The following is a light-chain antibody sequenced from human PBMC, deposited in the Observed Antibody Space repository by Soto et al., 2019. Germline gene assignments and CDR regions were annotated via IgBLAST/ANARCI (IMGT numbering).Light chain of an antibody. J-gene: IGKJ1*01. V-gene: IGKV3-15*01. CDR3: QQYNNHWT. Sequence: EIVMTQSPVTLSVSPGGRATLSCRASQSVSSNLAWYQQKPGQAPRLLIYGTSTRATDIPARFSGSGSETEITLTISSLQYEDFAVYYCQQYNNHWTFGQGTKVEIQ. CDR1: QSVSSN. CDR2: GTS.